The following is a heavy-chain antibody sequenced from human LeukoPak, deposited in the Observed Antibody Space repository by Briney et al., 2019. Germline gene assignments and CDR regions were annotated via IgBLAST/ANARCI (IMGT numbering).Heavy chain of an antibody. Sequence: GGSLRLSCAASGVTFSSYGMSWVRQAPGKGQEWVSAISGSGGSTYYADSVKGRFTISRDNSKNTLYLQMNSLRAEDTAVYYCARGPGLAVTGTDWGQGTLVTVSS. V-gene: IGHV3-23*01. J-gene: IGHJ4*02. CDR1: GVTFSSYG. CDR2: ISGSGGST. CDR3: ARGPGLAVTGTD. D-gene: IGHD6-19*01.